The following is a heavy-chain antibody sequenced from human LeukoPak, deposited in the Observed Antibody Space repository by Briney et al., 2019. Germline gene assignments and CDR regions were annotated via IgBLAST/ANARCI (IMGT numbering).Heavy chain of an antibody. V-gene: IGHV4-30-2*01. D-gene: IGHD6-13*01. CDR1: GGSISSGGYS. CDR2: IYHSGST. CDR3: ARGSTRSIAAAGTFDP. Sequence: SQTLSLTCAVSGGSISSGGYSWSWIRQPPGKGLEWIGYIYHSGSTYYNPSLKSRVTISVDRSKNQFSLKLSSVTAADTAVYYCARGSTRSIAAAGTFDPWGQGTLDTVSS. J-gene: IGHJ5*02.